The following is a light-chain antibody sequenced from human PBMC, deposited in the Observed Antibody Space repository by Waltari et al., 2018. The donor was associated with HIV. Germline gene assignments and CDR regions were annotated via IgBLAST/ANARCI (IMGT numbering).Light chain of an antibody. CDR2: DVS. Sequence: QSALTQPRSVSGSPGQSVTISCTGTSSHVGGYSYVAWYQQHPGKAPKLMLYDVSTRPSGVPDRFSGSKSGNTASLTISGLQAEDEADYYCCSYAGSYIVFGTGTKVTVL. J-gene: IGLJ1*01. CDR3: CSYAGSYIV. V-gene: IGLV2-11*01. CDR1: SSHVGGYSY.